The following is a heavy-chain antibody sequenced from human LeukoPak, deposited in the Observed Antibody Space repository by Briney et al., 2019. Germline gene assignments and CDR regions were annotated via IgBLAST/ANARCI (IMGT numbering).Heavy chain of an antibody. V-gene: IGHV4-59*01. CDR1: GASISSYY. Sequence: SETLSLTCNVSGASISSYYWSWIRQPPGKELEWIGYIYYSGSTSYNPSLTSRVTMSVDTSKNQFSLNLTAVTAADTAVYYYARNFDTSGYYVFFDYWGQGALVTVSS. CDR3: ARNFDTSGYYVFFDY. CDR2: IYYSGST. J-gene: IGHJ4*02. D-gene: IGHD3-22*01.